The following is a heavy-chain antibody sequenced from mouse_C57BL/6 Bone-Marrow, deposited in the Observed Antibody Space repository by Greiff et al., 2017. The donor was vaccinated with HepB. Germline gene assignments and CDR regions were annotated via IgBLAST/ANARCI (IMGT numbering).Heavy chain of an antibody. CDR2: IRLKSDNYAT. CDR1: GFTFSNYW. Sequence: EVQLQESGGGLVQPGGSMKLSCVASGFTFSNYWMNWVRQSPEKGLEWVAQIRLKSDNYATHYAESVKGRFTISRDDSKSSVYLQMNNLRAEDTGIYYCTGDGYYWYFDVWGTGTTVTVSS. J-gene: IGHJ1*03. CDR3: TGDGYYWYFDV. V-gene: IGHV6-3*01. D-gene: IGHD2-3*01.